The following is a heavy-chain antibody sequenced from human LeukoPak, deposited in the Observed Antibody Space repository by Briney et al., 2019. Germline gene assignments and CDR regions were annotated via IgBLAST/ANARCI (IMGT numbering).Heavy chain of an antibody. J-gene: IGHJ4*02. CDR2: ISGSGGST. D-gene: IGHD1-26*01. CDR3: ARAPVGATRYFDY. Sequence: PGGSLRLSCAASGFTFSSYAMSWVRQAPGKGLEWVSAISGSGGSTYYADSVKGRFTISRDNSKNTLYLQMNSLRAEDTAVYYCARAPVGATRYFDYWGQGTLVTVSS. CDR1: GFTFSSYA. V-gene: IGHV3-23*01.